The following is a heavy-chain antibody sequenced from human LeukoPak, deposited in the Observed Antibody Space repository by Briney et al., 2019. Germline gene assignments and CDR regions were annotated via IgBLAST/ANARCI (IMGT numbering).Heavy chain of an antibody. Sequence: AASVKVSCKASGYTFTGYYMHWVRQAPGQGLEWMGWINPNSGGTNYAQKFQGRVTMTRDTSLSTAYMELSRLRSDDTAVYYCARDGSDTAMADFDYWGQGTLVTVSS. CDR2: INPNSGGT. CDR3: ARDGSDTAMADFDY. CDR1: GYTFTGYY. V-gene: IGHV1-2*02. J-gene: IGHJ4*02. D-gene: IGHD5-18*01.